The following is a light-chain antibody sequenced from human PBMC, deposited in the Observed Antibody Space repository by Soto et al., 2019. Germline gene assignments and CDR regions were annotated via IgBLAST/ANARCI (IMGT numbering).Light chain of an antibody. CDR1: QSGSRY. J-gene: IGKJ1*01. Sequence: DIQMTQSPSSLSASVGDRVTITCRASQSGSRYLNWYQQKPVKAPKVLRYAASALQSGVLVRISGSGSGTEFTLTIISLQLEDFVTSFCQHSLVPPRTFGQGTKVEIK. CDR2: AAS. CDR3: QHSLVPPRT. V-gene: IGKV1-39*01.